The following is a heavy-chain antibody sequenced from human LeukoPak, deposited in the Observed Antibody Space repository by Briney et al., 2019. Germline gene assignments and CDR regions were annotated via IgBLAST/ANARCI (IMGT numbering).Heavy chain of an antibody. Sequence: KPSETLSLTCAVSGYSISSGYYWGWIRQPPGKGLEWIGRIYHSGSTYYNPSPKSRVTTPVDTSKNQFSLKLSSVPAADTAVYYCALGAGYCSSTSCYRAFDIWGQGTMVTVSS. CDR2: IYHSGST. J-gene: IGHJ3*02. CDR1: GYSISSGYY. D-gene: IGHD2-2*02. CDR3: ALGAGYCSSTSCYRAFDI. V-gene: IGHV4-38-2*01.